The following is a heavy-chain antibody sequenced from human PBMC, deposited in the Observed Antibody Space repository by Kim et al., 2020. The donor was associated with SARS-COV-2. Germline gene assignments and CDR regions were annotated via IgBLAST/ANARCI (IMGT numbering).Heavy chain of an antibody. V-gene: IGHV4-61*03. CDR2: HQDSRSY. Sequence: SETLSLTCTVSGGSVSSDSCHWSRKRQPKGQGLVWVGEHQDSRSYNYNLTLRSRVTIYISTSKNDLSLKFVSVTATAAAVCAYALRFASGGGFGFWG. CDR1: GGSVSSDSCH. D-gene: IGHD3-16*01. CDR3: ALRFASGGGFGF. J-gene: IGHJ4*01.